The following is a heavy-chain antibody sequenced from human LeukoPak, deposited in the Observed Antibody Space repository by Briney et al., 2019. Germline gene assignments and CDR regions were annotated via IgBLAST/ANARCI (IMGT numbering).Heavy chain of an antibody. CDR3: ARGYCGGDCYSFHFDH. CDR1: GYSFTSYW. D-gene: IGHD2-21*02. J-gene: IGHJ4*02. Sequence: GESLKISCKGSGYSFTSYWIGWVRQMPGKGLEWMGIIYPGDSDTRYSPSFQGQVTISADKSISTAYLQWSSLKASDTAMYYCARGYCGGDCYSFHFDHWGQGTLVTVSS. CDR2: IYPGDSDT. V-gene: IGHV5-51*01.